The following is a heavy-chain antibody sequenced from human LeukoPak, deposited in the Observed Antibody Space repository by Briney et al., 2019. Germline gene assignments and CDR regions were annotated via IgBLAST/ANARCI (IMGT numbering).Heavy chain of an antibody. CDR2: IIPIFGTA. J-gene: IGHJ4*02. CDR3: ASVGTFGSDVY. D-gene: IGHD3-10*01. CDR1: GGTFSSYT. Sequence: SVKVSCKASGGTFSSYTISWVRQAPGQGLEWMGGIIPIFGTANYAQKFQGRVTITTDESTSTAYMELSSLRSEDMAVYYCASVGTFGSDVYWGQGTLVTVSS. V-gene: IGHV1-69*05.